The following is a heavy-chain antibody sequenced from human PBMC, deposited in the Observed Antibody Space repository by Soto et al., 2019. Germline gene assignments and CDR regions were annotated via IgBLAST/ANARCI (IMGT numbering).Heavy chain of an antibody. CDR1: GGSFSGYY. Sequence: SDTLSLTCAVYGGSFSGYYWSWIRQPPGKGLEWIGEINHSGSTNYNPSLKSRVTISVDTSKNQFSLKLSSVTAADTAVYYCARISSSGYYYYGMDVWGQGTTVTVSS. V-gene: IGHV4-34*01. J-gene: IGHJ6*02. CDR3: ARISSSGYYYYGMDV. D-gene: IGHD6-6*01. CDR2: INHSGST.